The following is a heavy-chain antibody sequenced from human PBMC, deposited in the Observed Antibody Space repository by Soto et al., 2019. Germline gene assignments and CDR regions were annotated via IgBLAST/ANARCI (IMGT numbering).Heavy chain of an antibody. Sequence: GGSLRLSCATSGFTFSSYSMNWVRQAPGKDLEWISSISTGSDYVYYADSVAGRFTISRDNAKSSLYLQMNSLRAEDTAVYYCARDSRIVARPAMGSVGFDPWGQGTLVTVSS. J-gene: IGHJ5*02. CDR1: GFTFSSYS. CDR2: ISTGSDYV. V-gene: IGHV3-21*06. CDR3: ARDSRIVARPAMGSVGFDP. D-gene: IGHD2-2*01.